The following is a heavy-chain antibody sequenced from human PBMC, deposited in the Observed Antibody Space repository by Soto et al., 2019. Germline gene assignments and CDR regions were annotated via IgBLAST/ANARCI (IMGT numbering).Heavy chain of an antibody. J-gene: IGHJ3*02. D-gene: IGHD2-2*03. Sequence: XSVKISFKASGYTFTSYDINWVRQATGQGLEWMGWMNPNSGNTGYAQKFQGRVTMTRNTSISTAYMELSSLRSEDTAVYYCARLGGYCSSTSCPAGEAFDIWGQGTMVTVSS. CDR1: GYTFTSYD. V-gene: IGHV1-8*01. CDR2: MNPNSGNT. CDR3: ARLGGYCSSTSCPAGEAFDI.